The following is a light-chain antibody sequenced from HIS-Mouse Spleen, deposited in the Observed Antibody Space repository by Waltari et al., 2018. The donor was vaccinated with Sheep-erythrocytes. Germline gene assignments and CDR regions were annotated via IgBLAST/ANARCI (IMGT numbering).Light chain of an antibody. CDR2: DDS. CDR1: NIGSKS. CDR3: QVWDSSSDHVV. V-gene: IGLV3-21*03. Sequence: SYVLTQPPSVSVAPGKTARITCGGNNIGSKSVHWYQQKPGQAPVLVVYDDSDRPSWSPDRFCGSNSGNTATLTISRVEAGDEADYYCQVWDSSSDHVVFGGGTKLTVL. J-gene: IGLJ2*01.